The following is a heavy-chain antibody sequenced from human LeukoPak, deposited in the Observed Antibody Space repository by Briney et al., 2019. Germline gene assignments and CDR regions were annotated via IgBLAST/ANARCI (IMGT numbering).Heavy chain of an antibody. CDR3: AKVRTQYCSSGNCFNYYFEY. CDR2: ISYDGSNK. J-gene: IGHJ4*02. V-gene: IGHV3-30*18. D-gene: IGHD2-15*01. CDR1: GFTFSSYG. Sequence: GGSLRLSCAASGFTFSSYGMHWVRQAPGKGLEWVAVISYDGSNKYYADSVKGRFTISRDNSKDTLYLQMNSLRSEDAAVYYCAKVRTQYCSSGNCFNYYFEYWGQGTLATVSS.